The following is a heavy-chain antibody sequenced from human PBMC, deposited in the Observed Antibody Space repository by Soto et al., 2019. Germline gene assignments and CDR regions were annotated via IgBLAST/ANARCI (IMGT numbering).Heavy chain of an antibody. V-gene: IGHV3-48*03. CDR3: AIWLVRGVSFDY. D-gene: IGHD3-10*01. J-gene: IGHJ4*02. CDR1: GFTFSSYE. Sequence: PVGSLRLSCAASGFTFSSYEMNWVRQAPGKGLEWVSYISSSGSTIYYADSVKGRFTISRDNAKNSLYLQMNSLRAEDTAVYYCAIWLVRGVSFDYWGQGTLVTVSS. CDR2: ISSSGSTI.